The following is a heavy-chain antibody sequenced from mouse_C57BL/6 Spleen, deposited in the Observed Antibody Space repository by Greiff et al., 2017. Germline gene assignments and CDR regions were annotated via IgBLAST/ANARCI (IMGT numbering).Heavy chain of an antibody. D-gene: IGHD1-1*01. CDR1: GFTFSDYY. Sequence: GKLVESEGGLVQPGSSMNLSCTASGFTFSDYYMAWVRQVPEKGLEWVANINYDGSSTYYLDSLKSRFIISRDNAKNILYLQMSSLKSEDTATYYCAREDYGSSLDYWGQGTTLTVSS. CDR2: INYDGSST. V-gene: IGHV5-16*01. CDR3: AREDYGSSLDY. J-gene: IGHJ2*01.